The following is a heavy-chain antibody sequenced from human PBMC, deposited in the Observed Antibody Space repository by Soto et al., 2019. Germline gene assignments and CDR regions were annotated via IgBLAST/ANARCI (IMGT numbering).Heavy chain of an antibody. CDR2: IYFNGNT. Sequence: SETLSLTCTVSAASFSKYYWSWIRQPPGKGLEWIGYIYFNGNTNYNPSLKRRVTISIDTSKKQISLNLTSVTAADTAVYYCARLYYDSRGYYWFDPWGQGTLVTVSS. D-gene: IGHD3-22*01. CDR3: ARLYYDSRGYYWFDP. V-gene: IGHV4-59*08. CDR1: AASFSKYY. J-gene: IGHJ5*02.